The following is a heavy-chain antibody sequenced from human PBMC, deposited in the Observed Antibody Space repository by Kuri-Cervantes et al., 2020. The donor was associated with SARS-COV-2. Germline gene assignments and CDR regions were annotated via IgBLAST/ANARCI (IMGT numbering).Heavy chain of an antibody. V-gene: IGHV3-74*01. CDR3: ASQAGAVVVAATEFDY. CDR1: GFTFSSYW. Sequence: GGSLRLSCAASGFTFSSYWMHWVRQAPGKGLVWVSRINSDGSSTSYADSVKGRFTISRDNSKNTLYLQMNTLKTEDTAVYYCASQAGAVVVAATEFDYWGQGTLVTVSS. CDR2: INSDGSST. J-gene: IGHJ4*02. D-gene: IGHD2-15*01.